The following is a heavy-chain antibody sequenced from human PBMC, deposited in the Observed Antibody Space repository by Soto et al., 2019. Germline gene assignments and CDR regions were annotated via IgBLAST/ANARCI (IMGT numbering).Heavy chain of an antibody. CDR2: INWNGGST. CDR1: GFTFDDYG. D-gene: IGHD1-1*01. CDR3: ARDRRTTGKYYFDY. J-gene: IGHJ4*02. V-gene: IGHV3-20*01. Sequence: GGSLRLSCAASGFTFDDYGMSWVRQAPGKGLEWVSGINWNGGSTGYADSVKGRFTISRDNAKNSLYLQMNSLRAEDTALYHCARDRRTTGKYYFDYWGQGTLVTVSS.